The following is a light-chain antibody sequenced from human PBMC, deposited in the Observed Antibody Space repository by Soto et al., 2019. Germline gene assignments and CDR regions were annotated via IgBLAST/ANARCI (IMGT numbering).Light chain of an antibody. CDR3: FSFTTDWTHV. J-gene: IGLJ1*01. Sequence: QSVLTQPASVSGSPGQSITISCTGTSSDVGGYNYVSWYQQQSGKAPKLMIHEVSNRPSGVSSRFSGSKSGNTASLTISGLQAEDEADYFCFSFTTDWTHVFGTGTKVTVL. CDR2: EVS. CDR1: SSDVGGYNY. V-gene: IGLV2-14*01.